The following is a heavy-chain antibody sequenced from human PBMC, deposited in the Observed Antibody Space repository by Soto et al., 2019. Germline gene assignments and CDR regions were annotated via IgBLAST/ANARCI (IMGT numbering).Heavy chain of an antibody. Sequence: EVQILESGGGLVQPGGSLRLSCAASGFTFSSYAMYWVRQAPGKGLAWVSGISDSGTGTYYADSVKGRFTISRDNSKNTVYLQMRSMRAEDTAVYYCAKDHKVVIRAAFDIWGQGTMVNVSS. CDR3: AKDHKVVIRAAFDI. J-gene: IGHJ3*02. CDR2: ISDSGTGT. V-gene: IGHV3-23*01. CDR1: GFTFSSYA. D-gene: IGHD3-22*01.